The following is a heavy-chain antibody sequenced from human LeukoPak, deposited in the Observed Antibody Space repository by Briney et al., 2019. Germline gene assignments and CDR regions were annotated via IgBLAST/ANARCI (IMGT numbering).Heavy chain of an antibody. V-gene: IGHV3-21*01. CDR1: GFTFSSYS. CDR2: ISSSSSYI. Sequence: GGSQRLSCAASGFTFSSYSMNWVRQAPGKGLEWVSSISSSSSYIYYADSVKGRFTISRDNAKNSLYLQMNSLRAEDTAVYYCARDMGYCSGGSCYSVDYWGQGTLVTVSS. CDR3: ARDMGYCSGGSCYSVDY. J-gene: IGHJ4*02. D-gene: IGHD2-15*01.